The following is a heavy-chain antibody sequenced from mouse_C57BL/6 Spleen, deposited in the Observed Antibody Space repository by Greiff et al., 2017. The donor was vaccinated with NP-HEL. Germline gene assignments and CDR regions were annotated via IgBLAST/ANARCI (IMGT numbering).Heavy chain of an antibody. CDR3: ARENYGRGSFFDY. CDR1: GYTFTSYW. J-gene: IGHJ2*01. V-gene: IGHV1-64*01. D-gene: IGHD1-1*01. CDR2: IHPNSGST. Sequence: QVQLQQSGAELVKPGASVKLSCKASGYTFTSYWMHWVKQRPGQGLEWIGMIHPNSGSTNYNEKFKSKATLTVDKSTSTAYLQLSSLTSEDAAVYYCARENYGRGSFFDYWGKGTTLTVSS.